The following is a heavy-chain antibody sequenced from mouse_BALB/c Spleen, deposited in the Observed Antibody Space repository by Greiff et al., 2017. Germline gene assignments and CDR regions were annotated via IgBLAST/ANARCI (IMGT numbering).Heavy chain of an antibody. V-gene: IGHV1-69*02. CDR1: GYTFTSYW. CDR3: TRSRGGAMDY. CDR2: IYPSDSYT. Sequence: QVQLKQPGAELVRPGASVKLSCKASGYTFTSYWINWVKQRPGQGLEWIGNIYPSDSYTNYNQKFKDKATLTVDKSSSTAYMQLSSPTSEDSAVYYCTRSRGGAMDYWGQGTSVTVSS. J-gene: IGHJ4*01.